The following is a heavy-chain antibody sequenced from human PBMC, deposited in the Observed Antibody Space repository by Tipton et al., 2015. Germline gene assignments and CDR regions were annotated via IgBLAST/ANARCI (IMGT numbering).Heavy chain of an antibody. Sequence: VQLVQSGAEVKKPGESLKISCKVSGYTFSNHWIGWVRQMPGKGLEWVGIIHPSDSETKYSPSFEGLVTISADKSTSTAYLQWGSLKASDTAVYFCARRLPYFEWSKVYYFDYWCQGSPVTVSP. CDR3: ARRLPYFEWSKVYYFDY. D-gene: IGHD3-9*01. V-gene: IGHV5-51*01. J-gene: IGHJ4*02. CDR1: GYTFSNHW. CDR2: IHPSDSET.